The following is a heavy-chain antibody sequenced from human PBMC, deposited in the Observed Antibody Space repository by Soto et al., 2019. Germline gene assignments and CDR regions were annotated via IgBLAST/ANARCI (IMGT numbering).Heavy chain of an antibody. J-gene: IGHJ4*02. D-gene: IGHD2-2*01. CDR1: GYTFTSYA. Sequence: QVQLVQSGAEEKKPGASVKVSCKASGYTFTSYAMHWVRQAPGQRLEWMGWINAGNGDTKYSQKFQGRVTITRDTSASAAYMELSSLRSEDTAVYYCARRCLHYFDYWGQGTLVTVTS. CDR3: ARRCLHYFDY. V-gene: IGHV1-3*05. CDR2: INAGNGDT.